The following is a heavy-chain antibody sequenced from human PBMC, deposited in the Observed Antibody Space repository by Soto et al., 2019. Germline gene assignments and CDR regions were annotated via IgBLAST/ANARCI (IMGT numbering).Heavy chain of an antibody. CDR2: ISPYNGDT. Sequence: ASVKVSCKASGYTFTTYGFNWVRQAPGQGLEWMGWISPYNGDTNYAQNFQGRVTLTTDTSTSTAYMELGSLTSDDTAVYYCARTPRAQMIVLEAATRFDYWGQGTLVTVSS. CDR1: GYTFTTYG. D-gene: IGHD2-15*01. V-gene: IGHV1-18*04. CDR3: ARTPRAQMIVLEAATRFDY. J-gene: IGHJ4*02.